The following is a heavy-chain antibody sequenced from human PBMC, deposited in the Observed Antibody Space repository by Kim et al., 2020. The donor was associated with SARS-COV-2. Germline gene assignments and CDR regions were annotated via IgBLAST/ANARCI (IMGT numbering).Heavy chain of an antibody. CDR3: ARDPSIAVAGTKGDY. J-gene: IGHJ4*02. D-gene: IGHD6-19*01. V-gene: IGHV3-53*01. Sequence: DSVKGRITISRDNSKNTLYLQMNSLRAEDTAVYYCARDPSIAVAGTKGDYWGQGTLVTVSS.